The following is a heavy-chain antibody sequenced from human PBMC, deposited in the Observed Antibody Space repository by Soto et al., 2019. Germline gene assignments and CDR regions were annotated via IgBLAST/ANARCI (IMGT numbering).Heavy chain of an antibody. CDR1: GYTFTSYG. CDR2: IRAYNGNT. CDR3: TSGGPPEPP. J-gene: IGHJ5*02. Sequence: QVQLVQSGAEVKKPGASVKVSCKASGYTFTSYGISWVRQTPGQGLEWMGWIRAYNGNTNYAQKFQGRVTMTTDTSTRPAYLELRSLRSDHTAVYYCTSGGPPEPPWGQGTLVTVSS. D-gene: IGHD1-26*01. V-gene: IGHV1-18*01.